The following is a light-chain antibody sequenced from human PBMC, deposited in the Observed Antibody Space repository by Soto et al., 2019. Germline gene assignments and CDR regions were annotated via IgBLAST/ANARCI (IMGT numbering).Light chain of an antibody. CDR2: DVS. Sequence: IQMTQSPSTLSASAGDSATITCRASQSITTWLAWCQQRPARAPKRLIYDVSSLQGGGPSGFSGSGAGTEVTLTISSLQHDDFATYYCQHYKRYSPWTFGQRTKVDIK. V-gene: IGKV1-5*01. J-gene: IGKJ1*01. CDR1: QSITTW. CDR3: QHYKRYSPWT.